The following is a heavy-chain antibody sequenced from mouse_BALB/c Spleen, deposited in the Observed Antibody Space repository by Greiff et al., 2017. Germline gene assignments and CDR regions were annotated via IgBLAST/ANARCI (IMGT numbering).Heavy chain of an antibody. J-gene: IGHJ4*01. Sequence: VQLKESGPGLVKPSQSLSLTCTVTGYSITSDYAWNWIRQFPGNKLEWMGYISYSGSTSYNPSLKSRISITRDTSKNQFFLQLNSVTTEDTATYYCARSLDSSGYLFYAMDYWGQGTSVTVSS. CDR1: GYSITSDYA. CDR2: ISYSGST. D-gene: IGHD3-2*01. CDR3: ARSLDSSGYLFYAMDY. V-gene: IGHV3-2*02.